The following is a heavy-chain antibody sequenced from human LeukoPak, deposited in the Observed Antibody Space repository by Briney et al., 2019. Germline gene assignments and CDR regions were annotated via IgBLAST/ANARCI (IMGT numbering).Heavy chain of an antibody. Sequence: GGSLRLSCAASGFTFSSYAMHWVRQAPGKGLEWVAVISYDGSNKYYADSVKGRFTISRDNSKNTLYLQMNSLRAEDTALYYCAKDIQLVWSGYLCAFDIWGQGTMVTVSS. CDR1: GFTFSSYA. V-gene: IGHV3-30-3*01. D-gene: IGHD3-3*01. CDR3: AKDIQLVWSGYLCAFDI. CDR2: ISYDGSNK. J-gene: IGHJ3*02.